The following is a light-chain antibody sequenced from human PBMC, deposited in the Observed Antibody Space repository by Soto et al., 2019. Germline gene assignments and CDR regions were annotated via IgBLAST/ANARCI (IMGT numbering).Light chain of an antibody. Sequence: PGDRATLSCRASQSVSSSYFAWYQQQPGQAPRLLIYGASSRATGVPDRFSGSGSGTDFTLTISRLAPEDFAVYYCQQYETFGPGTKVEIK. V-gene: IGKV3-20*01. J-gene: IGKJ3*01. CDR1: QSVSSSY. CDR3: QQYET. CDR2: GAS.